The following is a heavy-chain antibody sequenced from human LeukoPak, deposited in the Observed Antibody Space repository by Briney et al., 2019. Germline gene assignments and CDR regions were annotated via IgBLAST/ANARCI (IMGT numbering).Heavy chain of an antibody. V-gene: IGHV4-39*02. Sequence: SETLSLTCTVSGGSISSSSYYWGWIRQPPGKGLEWIGNIYYSGSTYYNPSLKSRVTISVDTSKNQFSLKLSSVTAADTAVYYCARERTRRHRAFDIWGQGTMVTVSS. CDR2: IYYSGST. CDR1: GGSISSSSYY. CDR3: ARERTRRHRAFDI. J-gene: IGHJ3*02.